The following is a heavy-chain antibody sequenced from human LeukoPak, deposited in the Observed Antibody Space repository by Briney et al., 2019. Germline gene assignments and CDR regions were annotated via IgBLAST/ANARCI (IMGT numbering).Heavy chain of an antibody. J-gene: IGHJ5*02. D-gene: IGHD2-2*01. V-gene: IGHV3-49*04. CDR2: IRSKAYGGTT. Sequence: GGSLRLSCTASGFTFGDYAMSWVRQAPGKGLEWVGFIRSKAYGGTTEYAASVKGRFTISRDDSKSIAYLQMNSLKTEDTAVYYCTRVVVPAASLLWFDPWGQGTLVTVSS. CDR1: GFTFGDYA. CDR3: TRVVVPAASLLWFDP.